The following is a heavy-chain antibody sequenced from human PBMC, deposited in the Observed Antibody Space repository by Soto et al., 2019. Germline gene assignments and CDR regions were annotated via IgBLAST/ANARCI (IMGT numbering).Heavy chain of an antibody. CDR2: ISAYNGNT. J-gene: IGHJ5*02. CDR3: ARVPGSCSGGSCYAADP. Sequence: QVQLVQSGAEVKKPGASVKVSCKASGYTFRSYGITWVRQAPGRGLEWMGWISAYNGNTTYAQNLQGRVTMTTDTSTTTAYLERRSLRSDDTALYYCARVPGSCSGGSCYAADPWGQGALVTVSS. CDR1: GYTFRSYG. D-gene: IGHD2-15*01. V-gene: IGHV1-18*04.